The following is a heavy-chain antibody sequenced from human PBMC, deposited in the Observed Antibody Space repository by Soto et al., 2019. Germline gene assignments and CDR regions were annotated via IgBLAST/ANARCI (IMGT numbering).Heavy chain of an antibody. J-gene: IGHJ4*02. CDR3: ARHQRDDASRKIDC. V-gene: IGHV5-51*01. CDR2: INPADSDI. CDR1: GYNFTSNW. D-gene: IGHD3-16*01. Sequence: GESLKISCHGSGYNFTSNWIGWVRQMPGKGLEWMGIINPADSDIKYSPSFQGQVTISADKSIGTAYLQWSSLKASDTAMYYCARHQRDDASRKIDCWGQGTLVTVSS.